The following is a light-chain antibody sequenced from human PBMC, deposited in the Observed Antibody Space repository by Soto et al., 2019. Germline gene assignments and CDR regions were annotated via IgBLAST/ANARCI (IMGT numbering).Light chain of an antibody. V-gene: IGKV3-20*01. J-gene: IGKJ3*01. Sequence: EIVLTQSPGTLSLSPGERATLSCRASQSVSSSYLAWYQQKPGQAPRLLIYGASSRATGIPDRFSGSGSGTDFTLTIIRLEPEDFAVYSCQLYCSSPIFTFGPGTKVDIK. CDR3: QLYCSSPIFT. CDR1: QSVSSSY. CDR2: GAS.